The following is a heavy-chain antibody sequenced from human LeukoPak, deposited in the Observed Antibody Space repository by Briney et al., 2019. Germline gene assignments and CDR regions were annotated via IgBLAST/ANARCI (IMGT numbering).Heavy chain of an antibody. CDR3: AKVYTTSLFDY. CDR1: GGSVSSGSYY. V-gene: IGHV4-61*01. D-gene: IGHD3-16*01. CDR2: IYFSGST. J-gene: IGHJ4*02. Sequence: SETLSLTCTVSGGSVSSGSYYWNWIRQPPGKGLEWIGDIYFSGSTNYNPSLKSRVIILLDTSKNQFSLKLTSVTDADTAVYYCAKVYTTSLFDYWGQGTLVTVSS.